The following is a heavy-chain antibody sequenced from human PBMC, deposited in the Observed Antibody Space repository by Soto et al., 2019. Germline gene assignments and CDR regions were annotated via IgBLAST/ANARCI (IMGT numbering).Heavy chain of an antibody. Sequence: QVQLVESGGAVVQPGTSLRLSCAASGFTFSSYGMYWIRQAPGKGLGGVAAISYDGSNKFHADSVKGRFTISRDNSQNTLYLQMNSLSTEDTAVYYCAKDIVRYTYGACDNWGQGALVTVSS. CDR3: AKDIVRYTYGACDN. CDR1: GFTFSSYG. CDR2: ISYDGSNK. D-gene: IGHD5-18*01. J-gene: IGHJ4*02. V-gene: IGHV3-30*18.